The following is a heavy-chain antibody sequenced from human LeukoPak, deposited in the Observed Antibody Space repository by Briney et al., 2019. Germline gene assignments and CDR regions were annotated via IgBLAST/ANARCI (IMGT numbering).Heavy chain of an antibody. V-gene: IGHV3-64*01. CDR1: GFTVSNYS. Sequence: GGSLRLSWAPSGFTVSNYSTRWVRQAPGKGLESVSAVSSNGASTYYENSVKDRFIVSRDNSKNTLYLQLGSLRAEDTAVYYWAIKISRGRDIWGRGTMVTVSS. CDR3: AIKISRGRDI. CDR2: VSSNGAST. J-gene: IGHJ3*02. D-gene: IGHD2-15*01.